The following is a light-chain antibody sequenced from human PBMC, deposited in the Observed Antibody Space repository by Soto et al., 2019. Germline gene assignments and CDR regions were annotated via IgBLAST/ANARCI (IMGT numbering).Light chain of an antibody. V-gene: IGKV1-17*01. J-gene: IGKJ2*01. Sequence: DIQMTQSPSSLSASVGDRVTISCRASQGIGHDLAWYQQKPGKAPKRLIYAASSLESGVPSRFSGGGSGTEFTLTISSLQPEDSATYYCLHHNRYPYTFGQGTKLEIK. CDR3: LHHNRYPYT. CDR2: AAS. CDR1: QGIGHD.